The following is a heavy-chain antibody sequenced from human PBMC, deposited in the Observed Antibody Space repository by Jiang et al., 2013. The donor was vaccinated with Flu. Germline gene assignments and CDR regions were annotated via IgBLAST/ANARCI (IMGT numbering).Heavy chain of an antibody. J-gene: IGHJ4*02. Sequence: SVKVSCKASGLHLYLRYGISWVRQALDKGLSGWEWISAYNGNTNYAQKLQGRVTMTTDTSTSTAYMELRSLRSDDTAVYYCARGIMIVVPYYFDYWGQGTLVTVSS. V-gene: IGHV1-18*01. CDR2: ISAYNGNT. CDR3: ARGIMIVVPYYFDY. D-gene: IGHD3-22*01. CDR1: GLHLYLRYG.